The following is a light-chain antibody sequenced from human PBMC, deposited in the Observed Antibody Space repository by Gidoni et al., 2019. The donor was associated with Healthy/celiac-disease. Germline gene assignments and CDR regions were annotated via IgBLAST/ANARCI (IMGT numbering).Light chain of an antibody. V-gene: IGLV2-14*01. CDR1: SSDVGGYNY. J-gene: IGLJ1*01. CDR2: EVS. CDR3: SSYTSSSTLWV. Sequence: QSALTQPDSVSGSPGQSITISCTGTSSDVGGYNYVSWYQQHPGKAPKLMIYEVSNRPSGVSNRFSGSKSGNTASLTISGLQAEDEADYYCSSYTSSSTLWVFGTGTKVTVL.